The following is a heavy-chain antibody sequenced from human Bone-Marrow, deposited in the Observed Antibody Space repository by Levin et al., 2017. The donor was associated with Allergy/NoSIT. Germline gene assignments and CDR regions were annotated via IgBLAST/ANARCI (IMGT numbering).Heavy chain of an antibody. D-gene: IGHD5-18*01. CDR1: GFTFSTYT. CDR3: AKAGSISYYDY. Sequence: PGESLKISCVVSGFTFSTYTMGWVRQAPGKGLEWVSDINESGSNKYYVDSVKGRFTISRDNSKNTLYLQMNSLRAEDTAVYYCAKAGSISYYDYWGQGTLVTGST. J-gene: IGHJ4*02. CDR2: INESGSNK. V-gene: IGHV3-23*05.